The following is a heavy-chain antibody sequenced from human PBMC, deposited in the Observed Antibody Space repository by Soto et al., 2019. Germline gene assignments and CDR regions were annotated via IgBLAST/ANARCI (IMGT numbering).Heavy chain of an antibody. V-gene: IGHV1-3*04. D-gene: IGHD5-12*01. CDR3: ARVSGYYLPDY. J-gene: IGHJ4*02. CDR1: GYTFTNYA. CDR2: INTDNGNT. Sequence: ASVKVSCKASGYTFTNYATHWVRQAPGQRLERMGWINTDNGNTKYSQKLKGRATINRDTSASTAYMELSSLRSEDTAVYYCARVSGYYLPDYWGQGTLVTVPQ.